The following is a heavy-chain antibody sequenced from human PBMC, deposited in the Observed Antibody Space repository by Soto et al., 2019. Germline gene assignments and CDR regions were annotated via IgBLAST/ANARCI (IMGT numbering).Heavy chain of an antibody. CDR3: TKGGAVKLPRYNWFDP. V-gene: IGHV3-23*01. CDR2: ISVSGTYT. J-gene: IGHJ5*02. Sequence: HPGGSLRLSCATSGFNFSSYAMNWVRQAPGRGLEWVSGISVSGTYTYYRDSVKGRFTISRDNSKSTMFLQMNSLRAEDTAVYYCTKGGAVKLPRYNWFDPWGPGILVTVSS. D-gene: IGHD4-17*01. CDR1: GFNFSSYA.